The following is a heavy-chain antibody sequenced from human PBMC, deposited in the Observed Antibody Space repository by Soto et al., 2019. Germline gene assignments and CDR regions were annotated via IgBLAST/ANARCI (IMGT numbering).Heavy chain of an antibody. CDR2: IYYSGST. V-gene: IGHV4-59*01. CDR3: ARGWADILTGYYTTSGGMDV. Sequence: SETLSLTCTVSCGSISSYYWSWIRQPPGKGLEWIGYIYYSGSTNYNPSLKSRVTISVDTSKNQFSLKLGSVTAADTAVYYCARGWADILTGYYTTSGGMDVWGQGTTVTVSS. CDR1: CGSISSYY. J-gene: IGHJ6*02. D-gene: IGHD3-9*01.